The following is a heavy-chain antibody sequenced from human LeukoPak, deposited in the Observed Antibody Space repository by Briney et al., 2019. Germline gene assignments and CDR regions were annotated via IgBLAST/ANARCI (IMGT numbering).Heavy chain of an antibody. D-gene: IGHD2-2*01. CDR2: ISAYNGNT. J-gene: IGHJ3*02. V-gene: IGHV1-18*01. CDR1: GYTFTSYG. Sequence: ASVKVSCKASGYTFTSYGISWVRQAPGQGLEWMGWISAYNGNTNYAQKLQGRVTMTTDTSTSTAYMELRSLRSGDTAVYYCARPMLGSTSCCNDAFDIWGQGTMVTVSS. CDR3: ARPMLGSTSCCNDAFDI.